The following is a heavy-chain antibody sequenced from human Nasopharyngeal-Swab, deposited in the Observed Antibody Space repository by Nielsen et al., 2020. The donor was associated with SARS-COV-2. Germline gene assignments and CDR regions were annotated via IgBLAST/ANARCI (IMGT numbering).Heavy chain of an antibody. CDR3: ARASRGTSTRTFDY. D-gene: IGHD1-1*01. J-gene: IGHJ4*02. CDR1: GFTFSSYS. CDR2: ISSSSSYI. V-gene: IGHV3-21*01. Sequence: GESLKISCAASGFTFSSYSMNWVRQAPGKGLEWVSSISSSSSYIYYADSVKGRFTISRDNAKNSLYLQMNSLRAEATAGYYCARASRGTSTRTFDYWGQGTLVTVSS.